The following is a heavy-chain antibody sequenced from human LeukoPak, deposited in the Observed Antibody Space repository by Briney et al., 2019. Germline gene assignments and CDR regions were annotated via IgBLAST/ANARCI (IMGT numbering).Heavy chain of an antibody. Sequence: SVKVSCKASGDTFSSYAISWVRQAPGQGLEWMGRIIPIFGTANYAQKFQGRVTITTDESTSTAYMELSSLRSEDTAVYYCASEAMKIKHRITMIVVALDYWGQGTLVTVSS. D-gene: IGHD3-22*01. CDR3: ASEAMKIKHRITMIVVALDY. V-gene: IGHV1-69*05. J-gene: IGHJ4*02. CDR2: IIPIFGTA. CDR1: GDTFSSYA.